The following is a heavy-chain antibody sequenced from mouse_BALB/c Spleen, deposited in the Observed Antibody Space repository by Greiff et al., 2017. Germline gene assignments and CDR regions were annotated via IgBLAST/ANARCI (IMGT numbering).Heavy chain of an antibody. Sequence: VQLQQSGAELAKPGASVKMSCKASGYTFTSYWMHWVKQRPGQGLEWIGYINPSTGYTEYNQKFKYKATLTADKSSSTAYMQLSSLTSEDSAVYYCARVTGTSQYYFDYWGQGTTLTVSS. CDR2: INPSTGYT. CDR1: GYTFTSYW. D-gene: IGHD4-1*01. V-gene: IGHV1-7*01. CDR3: ARVTGTSQYYFDY. J-gene: IGHJ2*01.